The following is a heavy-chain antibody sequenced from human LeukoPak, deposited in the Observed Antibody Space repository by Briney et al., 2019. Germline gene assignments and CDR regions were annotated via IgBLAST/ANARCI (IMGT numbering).Heavy chain of an antibody. CDR1: GFTVSSNY. V-gene: IGHV3-53*01. Sequence: GGSLRLSCAASGFTVSSNYMSWVRQAPGKGLEWVSVIYSGGSTYYADSVKGRFTISRDNSKNTPYLQMNSLRAEDTAVYYCARDGFGDSSGYYPEYFQHWGQGTLVTVSS. J-gene: IGHJ1*01. D-gene: IGHD3-22*01. CDR3: ARDGFGDSSGYYPEYFQH. CDR2: IYSGGST.